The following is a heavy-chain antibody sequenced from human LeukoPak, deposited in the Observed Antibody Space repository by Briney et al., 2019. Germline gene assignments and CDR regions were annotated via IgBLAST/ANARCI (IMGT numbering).Heavy chain of an antibody. J-gene: IGHJ4*02. CDR2: ISWNSGSI. Sequence: PGRSLRLSCAASGFTFDDYAMHWVRQAPGKGLEWVSGISWNSGSIGYADSVKGRFTISRDNAKNSLYLQMNSLRAEDTAVYYCAKDAPRGIAVAGGGYYFDYWGQGTLVTVSS. CDR3: AKDAPRGIAVAGGGYYFDY. D-gene: IGHD6-19*01. CDR1: GFTFDDYA. V-gene: IGHV3-9*01.